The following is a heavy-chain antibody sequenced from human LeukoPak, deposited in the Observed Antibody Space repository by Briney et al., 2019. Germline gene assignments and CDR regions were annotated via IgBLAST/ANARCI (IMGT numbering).Heavy chain of an antibody. CDR1: GFTFSSYG. J-gene: IGHJ4*02. CDR3: ARTIRGY. D-gene: IGHD3-10*01. Sequence: GGSLRLSCAASGFTFSSYGMSWVRQTPGKGLEWVANIKQDGSEKYYVDSVKGRFSISRDNTKNSLYLQMDSLRVEDTAVYYCARTIRGYWGQGTLVTVSS. CDR2: IKQDGSEK. V-gene: IGHV3-7*01.